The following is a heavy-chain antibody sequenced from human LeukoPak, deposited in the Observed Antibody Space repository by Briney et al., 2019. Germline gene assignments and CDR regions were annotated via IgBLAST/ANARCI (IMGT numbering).Heavy chain of an antibody. Sequence: ASVKVSCKTSGYTFTSYAMHWVRQAPGQRLEWMGWINVGNGNTKYSQKFQGGVTITRDTSASTAYMELSSLRSEDTAVYYCARDDCSGGSCPIFLWGQGTLVTVSS. CDR3: ARDDCSGGSCPIFL. CDR2: INVGNGNT. CDR1: GYTFTSYA. D-gene: IGHD2-15*01. V-gene: IGHV1-3*01. J-gene: IGHJ4*02.